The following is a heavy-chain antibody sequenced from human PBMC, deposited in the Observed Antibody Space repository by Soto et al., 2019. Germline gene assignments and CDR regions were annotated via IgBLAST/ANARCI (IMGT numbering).Heavy chain of an antibody. CDR3: ARDCAGYSSGWYQRGGFDY. CDR1: GFTFSSDG. J-gene: IGHJ4*02. D-gene: IGHD6-19*01. Sequence: QVQLVESGGGVVQPGRSLRLSCAASGFTFSSDGMHWVRQAPGKGLEWVAVIWYDASNKYYADSVKGRFTISRDNSKNTLYLQMNSLRAEDTAVYYCARDCAGYSSGWYQRGGFDYWGQGTLVTVSS. CDR2: IWYDASNK. V-gene: IGHV3-33*01.